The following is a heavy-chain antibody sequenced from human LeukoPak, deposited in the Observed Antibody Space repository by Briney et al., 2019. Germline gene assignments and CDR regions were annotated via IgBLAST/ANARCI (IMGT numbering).Heavy chain of an antibody. J-gene: IGHJ4*02. Sequence: GGSLRLSCAASGFTVSSNYMSWVRQAPGKGLEWVSVIYSGGSTYYADSVKGRFTISRDNSKNTLYLQMNSLRAEDTAVYYCARGSPRGYGRDFDYWGQGTLVTVSS. CDR1: GFTVSSNY. D-gene: IGHD1-1*01. CDR3: ARGSPRGYGRDFDY. CDR2: IYSGGST. V-gene: IGHV3-66*01.